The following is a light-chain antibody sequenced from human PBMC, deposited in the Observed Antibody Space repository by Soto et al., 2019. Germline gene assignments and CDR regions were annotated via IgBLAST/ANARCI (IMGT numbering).Light chain of an antibody. CDR2: EVS. Sequence: QSALTQPASVSGSPGQSITISCTGTSSDVGAYKYVSWFQQHPDKAPKLMIYEVSNRPSGISNRFSGSKSSNTASLTISGLQAEDEADYYCTSYTTSRTWVFGGGTKLTVL. CDR1: SSDVGAYKY. J-gene: IGLJ3*02. V-gene: IGLV2-14*01. CDR3: TSYTTSRTWV.